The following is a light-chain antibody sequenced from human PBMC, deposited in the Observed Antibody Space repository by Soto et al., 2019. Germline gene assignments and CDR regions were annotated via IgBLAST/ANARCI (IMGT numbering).Light chain of an antibody. CDR2: AAS. CDR1: QSISSY. V-gene: IGKV1-39*01. CDR3: HQSYSTPSIT. J-gene: IGKJ5*01. Sequence: IQMTQSPSSLSASVGDRFTITCRASQSISSYLNWYQQKPGKAPKLLIYAASSLQSGVPSRFSGSGSGTDFTLTISSLQPEDFATYYCHQSYSTPSITFGQGTRLEIK.